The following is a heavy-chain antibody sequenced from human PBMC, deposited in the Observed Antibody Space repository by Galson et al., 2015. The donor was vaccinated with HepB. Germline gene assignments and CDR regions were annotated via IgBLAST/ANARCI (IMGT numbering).Heavy chain of an antibody. CDR3: ARDRATIGWYYYGMDV. CDR2: IIPIFGTA. V-gene: IGHV1-69*13. D-gene: IGHD5-24*01. J-gene: IGHJ6*02. CDR1: GGTFSSYA. Sequence: SVKVSCKASGGTFSSYAISWVRQAPGQGLEWMGGIIPIFGTANYAQKSQGRVTITADESTSTAYMELSSLRSEDTAVYYCARDRATIGWYYYGMDVWGQGTTVTVSS.